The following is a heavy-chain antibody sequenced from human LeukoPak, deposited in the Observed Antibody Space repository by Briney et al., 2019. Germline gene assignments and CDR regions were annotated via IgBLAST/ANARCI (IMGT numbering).Heavy chain of an antibody. CDR2: MSFDGSNI. CDR3: AKVTPGLTARKSGLDF. D-gene: IGHD2-21*02. Sequence: GGSLRLSCAASGFSFSSYGMHWVRQTPGKGLEWVAVMSFDGSNIYYGDSVKGRFTISRDNSKNTLYLQMNSLRVEDTALYYCAKVTPGLTARKSGLDFWGQGTLVTVSS. CDR1: GFSFSSYG. J-gene: IGHJ4*02. V-gene: IGHV3-30*18.